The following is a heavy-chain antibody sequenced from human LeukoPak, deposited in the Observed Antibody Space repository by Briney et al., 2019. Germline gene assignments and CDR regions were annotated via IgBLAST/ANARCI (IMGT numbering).Heavy chain of an antibody. CDR1: GYTFTSYD. Sequence: ASVKVSCKASGYTFTSYDINWVRRAPGQGLEWMGWMNPNSGNTGYAQKFQGRVTMTRNTSISTAYMELSSLRSEDTAVYYCARVKEPYYYYGMDVWGQGTTVTVSS. CDR2: MNPNSGNT. D-gene: IGHD1-1*01. V-gene: IGHV1-8*01. CDR3: ARVKEPYYYYGMDV. J-gene: IGHJ6*02.